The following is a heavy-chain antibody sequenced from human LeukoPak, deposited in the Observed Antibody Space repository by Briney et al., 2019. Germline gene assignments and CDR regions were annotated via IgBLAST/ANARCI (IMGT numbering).Heavy chain of an antibody. CDR1: GGTFSSYA. D-gene: IGHD5-18*01. CDR2: IIPIFGTA. V-gene: IGHV1-69*13. J-gene: IGHJ4*02. CDR3: ARRRVDTAMVHDY. Sequence: ASVKVSCKASGGTFSSYAISWVRQAPGQGLEWMGGIIPIFGTANHAQKFQGRVTITADESTSTAYMELSSLRSEDTAVYYCARRRVDTAMVHDYWGQGTLVTVSS.